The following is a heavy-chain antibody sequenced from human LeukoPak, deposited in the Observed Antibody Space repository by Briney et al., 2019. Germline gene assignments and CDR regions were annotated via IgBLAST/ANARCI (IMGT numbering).Heavy chain of an antibody. D-gene: IGHD5-24*01. Sequence: SETLSLTCTVPGGSISSYYWSWIRQPPGKGLEWIGYIYYSGSTNYNPSLKSRVTISVDTSKNQFSLKLSSVTAADMAVYYCARVKVRGWLQLPGGFDYWGQGTLVTVSS. CDR3: ARVKVRGWLQLPGGFDY. V-gene: IGHV4-59*01. CDR2: IYYSGST. J-gene: IGHJ4*02. CDR1: GGSISSYY.